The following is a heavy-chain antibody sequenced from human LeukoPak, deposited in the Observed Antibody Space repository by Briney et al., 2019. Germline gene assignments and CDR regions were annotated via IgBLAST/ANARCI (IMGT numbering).Heavy chain of an antibody. CDR2: ISGSGGST. J-gene: IGHJ3*02. V-gene: IGHV3-23*01. CDR1: GFTFSSYA. Sequence: GGFLRLSCAASGFTFSSYAMSWVRQAPGKGLEWVSAISGSGGSTYYADSVKGRFTISRDNSKNTLYLQMNSLRAEDTAVYYCAGYSGSYWGAFDIWGQGTMVTVSS. CDR3: AGYSGSYWGAFDI. D-gene: IGHD1-26*01.